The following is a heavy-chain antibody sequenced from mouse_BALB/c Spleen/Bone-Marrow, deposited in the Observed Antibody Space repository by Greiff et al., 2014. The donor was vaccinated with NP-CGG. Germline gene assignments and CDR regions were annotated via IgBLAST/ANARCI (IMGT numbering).Heavy chain of an antibody. J-gene: IGHJ2*01. Sequence: EVKLMESGGGLVKPGGSLKLSCAASGFTFSSYAMSWVRQTPEKRLEWVATISSGGSYTYYPDSVKGRFTISRDNAKNTLYLQMSSLRSEDTAMYYCARHTTTVVADYWGKGTTLTVSS. D-gene: IGHD1-1*01. CDR1: GFTFSSYA. CDR3: ARHTTTVVADY. CDR2: ISSGGSYT. V-gene: IGHV5-9-3*01.